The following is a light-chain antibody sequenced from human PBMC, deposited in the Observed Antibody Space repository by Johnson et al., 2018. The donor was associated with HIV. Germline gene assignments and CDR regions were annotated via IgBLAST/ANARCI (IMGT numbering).Light chain of an antibody. V-gene: IGLV1-44*01. J-gene: IGLJ1*01. CDR2: SNN. CDR3: AAWDDSLNGLYV. Sequence: QPVLTQPPSASGTPGQRVTISCSGSSSNIGSNTVNWYQQLPGTAPKLLIYSNNPRPSGVPDRFSGSTSGPSASLAISGLQSADEADYYCAAWDDSLNGLYVFGTGTKVTVL. CDR1: SSNIGSNT.